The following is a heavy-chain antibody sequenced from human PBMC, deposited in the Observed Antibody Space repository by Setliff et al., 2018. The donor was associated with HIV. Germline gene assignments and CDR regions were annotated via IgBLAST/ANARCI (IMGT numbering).Heavy chain of an antibody. CDR3: ASPSDQTAGGFDI. D-gene: IGHD2-15*01. CDR1: GGSISSGAYY. J-gene: IGHJ3*02. Sequence: LSLTCTVSGGSISSGAYYWSWIRQRPGKGLEWIGYIYYSGSTYYNPSLKSRVTISVDTSKNQFSLKLSSVTAADTAVYYCASPSDQTAGGFDIWGQGTMVTVSS. CDR2: IYYSGST. V-gene: IGHV4-31*03.